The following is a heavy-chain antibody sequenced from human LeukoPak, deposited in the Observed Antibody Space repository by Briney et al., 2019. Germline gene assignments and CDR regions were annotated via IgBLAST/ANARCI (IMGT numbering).Heavy chain of an antibody. J-gene: IGHJ4*02. Sequence: QAGGSLRLSCAASGFTFSTYWMTWVRQAPGKGLEWVANIKEDGSDKYYVDSVKGRFTISRDNAKSSLYLQMNGLRAEDTAVYLCARDSGWFRFDSWGQGTLVTVSS. CDR2: IKEDGSDK. CDR3: ARDSGWFRFDS. V-gene: IGHV3-7*03. D-gene: IGHD6-13*01. CDR1: GFTFSTYW.